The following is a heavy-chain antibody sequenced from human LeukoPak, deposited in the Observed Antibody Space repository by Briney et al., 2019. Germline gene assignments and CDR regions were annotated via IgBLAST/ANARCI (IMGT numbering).Heavy chain of an antibody. Sequence: GGSLRLSCAASGVTFSSYAMSWVRQAPGKGLEWVSAISGSGGSTYYADSVKGRFTISRDNSKNTLYLQMNSLRAEDTAVYYCARPNSGSYYDYFDYWGQGTLVTVSS. J-gene: IGHJ4*02. CDR1: GVTFSSYA. D-gene: IGHD1-26*01. V-gene: IGHV3-23*01. CDR2: ISGSGGST. CDR3: ARPNSGSYYDYFDY.